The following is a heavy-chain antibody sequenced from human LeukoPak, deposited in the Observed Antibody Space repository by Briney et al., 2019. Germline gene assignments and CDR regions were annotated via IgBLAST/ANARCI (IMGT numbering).Heavy chain of an antibody. V-gene: IGHV1-69*05. D-gene: IGHD3-22*01. J-gene: IGHJ4*02. CDR2: IIPIFGTA. CDR1: GGTFTSYA. Sequence: SVRVSCKASGGTFTSYAVSWVRQAPGQGLEWMGGIIPIFGTAHYAQKFQGRVTITTDESTSTAYMDLSSLRSDDTAVYYCARGYYDSSGYYYVWDYWGQGTLVTVSS. CDR3: ARGYYDSSGYYYVWDY.